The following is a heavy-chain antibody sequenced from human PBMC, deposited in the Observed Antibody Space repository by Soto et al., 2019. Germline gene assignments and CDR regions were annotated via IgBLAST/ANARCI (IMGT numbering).Heavy chain of an antibody. CDR1: GGSVSSGSFY. V-gene: IGHV4-61*01. CDR2: IYYSGST. Sequence: TSETLSPNLTFSGGSVSSGSFYWGWVRQPPGEGMEWIGYIYYSGSTNYNPSLKSRVTISVDTSKNQFSLKLSSVTAADTAVYYCARTVVKSLVSFYYYYGMDVWGQGTTVTVSS. CDR3: ARTVVKSLVSFYYYYGMDV. J-gene: IGHJ6*02. D-gene: IGHD2-15*01.